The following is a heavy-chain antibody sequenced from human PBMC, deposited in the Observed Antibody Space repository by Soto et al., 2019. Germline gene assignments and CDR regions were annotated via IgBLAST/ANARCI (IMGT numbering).Heavy chain of an antibody. V-gene: IGHV3-23*01. Sequence: GGSLRLSCAASGFTFSSYAMSWVRQAPGKGLEWVSAISGSGGSTYYADSVKGRFTISRDNSKNTLYLQMNSLRAEDTAVYYCAKDLDEYSYGLYNWFDPWGQGTLVTVSS. CDR3: AKDLDEYSYGLYNWFDP. J-gene: IGHJ5*02. D-gene: IGHD5-18*01. CDR2: ISGSGGST. CDR1: GFTFSSYA.